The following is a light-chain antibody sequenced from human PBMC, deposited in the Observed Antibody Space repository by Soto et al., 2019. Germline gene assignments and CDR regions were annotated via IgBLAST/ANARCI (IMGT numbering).Light chain of an antibody. V-gene: IGKV1-6*01. Sequence: IQMTQSPSTLSASVGDRVTITCRASQGIRNDLGWYQQKPGKAPKLLIYAASSLQSGVPSRFSGSGSGTDFTLTISSLQSEDFTVYYCQQYNNWPLTFGGGTKVDIK. CDR1: QGIRND. CDR2: AAS. J-gene: IGKJ4*01. CDR3: QQYNNWPLT.